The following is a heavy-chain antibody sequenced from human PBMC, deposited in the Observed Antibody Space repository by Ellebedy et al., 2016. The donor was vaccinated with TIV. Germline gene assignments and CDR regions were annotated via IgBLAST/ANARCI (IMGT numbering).Heavy chain of an antibody. J-gene: IGHJ4*02. V-gene: IGHV3-23*01. CDR3: AKGSSSGFNYDRVGFQY. CDR1: GFTFGSFA. D-gene: IGHD3-22*01. Sequence: GESLKISCAASGFTFGSFAMHWVRQAPGKGLEWLSVISGDGVNTYSAASVKGRFTITRYTFKNTLFLQVNRLRAEDTAVYYCAKGSSSGFNYDRVGFQYWGQGTLVTVSS. CDR2: ISGDGVNT.